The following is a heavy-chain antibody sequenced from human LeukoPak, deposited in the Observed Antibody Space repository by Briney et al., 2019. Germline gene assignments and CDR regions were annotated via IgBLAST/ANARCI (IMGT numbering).Heavy chain of an antibody. CDR3: ARVPWDCSSTSCYVAYYYYYKDV. CDR2: IIPIFGTA. V-gene: IGHV1-69*05. J-gene: IGHJ6*03. Sequence: ASVKVSCKASGGTFSSYAISWVRQAPGQGLEWMGGIIPIFGTANYAQKFQGRVTITTDESTSTAYMELSSLRSEDTAVYYCARVPWDCSSTSCYVAYYYYYKDVWGKGTTVTVSS. D-gene: IGHD2-2*01. CDR1: GGTFSSYA.